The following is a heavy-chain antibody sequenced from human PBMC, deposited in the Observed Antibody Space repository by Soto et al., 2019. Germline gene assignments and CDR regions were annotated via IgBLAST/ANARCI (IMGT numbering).Heavy chain of an antibody. D-gene: IGHD3-22*01. CDR1: GGSIIDANYY. CDR3: ARVNYESSGYYRLDY. J-gene: IGHJ4*02. Sequence: PSETLSLTCTVSGGSIIDANYYWNWIRQPPGKGLEWIGYIHYGGSTFYNPSLKSRVTISVDTSKNQFSLKLTSVTAADTAAFYCARVNYESSGYYRLDYWGQGTLVTVSS. CDR2: IHYGGST. V-gene: IGHV4-30-4*01.